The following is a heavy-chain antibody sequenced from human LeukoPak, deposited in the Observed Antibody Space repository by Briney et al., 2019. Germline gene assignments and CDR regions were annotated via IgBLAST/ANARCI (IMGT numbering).Heavy chain of an antibody. CDR2: IYYSGST. CDR1: GGSISSGGYY. J-gene: IGHJ5*02. Sequence: PSETLSLTCTVSGGSISSGGYYWSWIRQHPGKGLEWIGYIYYSGSTYYNPSLKSRVTISVDTSKNQFSLKLSSVTAADTAVYYCARGASTRRLSWFGDHNWFDPWGQGTLVTVSS. V-gene: IGHV4-31*03. CDR3: ARGASTRRLSWFGDHNWFDP. D-gene: IGHD3-10*01.